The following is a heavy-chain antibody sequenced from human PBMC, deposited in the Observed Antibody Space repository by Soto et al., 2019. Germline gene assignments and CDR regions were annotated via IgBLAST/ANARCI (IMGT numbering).Heavy chain of an antibody. D-gene: IGHD3-10*01. CDR2: ISYHGANI. Sequence: QVHLVESGGGVVQPGGSLRLSCAASGFNFSAYAMHWVRHAPGKELEWVAVISYHGANIYYADSVKGRFTISRDNSKNTLYLQMSSLRSEDTAVYYCARDLVTSAYYLDYWGQGTLLTVSS. J-gene: IGHJ4*02. CDR3: ARDLVTSAYYLDY. V-gene: IGHV3-30-3*01. CDR1: GFNFSAYA.